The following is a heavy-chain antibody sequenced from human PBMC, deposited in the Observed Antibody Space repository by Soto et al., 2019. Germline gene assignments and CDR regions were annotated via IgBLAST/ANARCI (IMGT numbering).Heavy chain of an antibody. J-gene: IGHJ4*02. V-gene: IGHV4-34*01. CDR1: GGSFSGYY. CDR3: ARDKITGLFDY. Sequence: QVQLQQWGAGLLKPSETLSLTCAVYGGSFSGYYWTWIRQPPGTGLECIGEINHSGSTNYNPSLNSRVTISVDTSQNQFSLKLTSVTAADTAVYYCARDKITGLFDYWGQGTLVTVSS. CDR2: INHSGST. D-gene: IGHD2-8*02.